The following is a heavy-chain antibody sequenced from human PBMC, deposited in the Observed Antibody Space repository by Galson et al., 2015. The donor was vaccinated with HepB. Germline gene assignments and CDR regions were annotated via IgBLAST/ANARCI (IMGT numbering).Heavy chain of an antibody. CDR2: IDWDDDK. Sequence: PALVKPTQTLTLTCTFSGFSLSTSGMCVSWIRQPPGKALEWLARIDWDDDKYYSTSLKTRLTISKDTSKNQVVLTMTNMDPVDTATYYCARMRGDFWSGYMAWYYYMDVWGKGTTVTVSS. CDR1: GFSLSTSGMC. CDR3: ARMRGDFWSGYMAWYYYMDV. J-gene: IGHJ6*03. V-gene: IGHV2-70*11. D-gene: IGHD3-3*01.